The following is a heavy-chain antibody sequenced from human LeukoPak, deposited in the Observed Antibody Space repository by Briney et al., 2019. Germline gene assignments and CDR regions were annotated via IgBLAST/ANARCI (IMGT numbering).Heavy chain of an antibody. CDR2: IIPIFGTA. V-gene: IGHV1-69*05. CDR1: GGTFSSYA. Sequence: GASVKVSCKASGGTFSSYAISWVRQAPGQGLEWMGRIIPIFGTANYAQKFQGRVTITTDESTSTAYMQSSSLRSEDTAVYYCARDLTADIVVVPAAMTGVNAFDIWGQGTMVTVSS. J-gene: IGHJ3*02. D-gene: IGHD2-2*01. CDR3: ARDLTADIVVVPAAMTGVNAFDI.